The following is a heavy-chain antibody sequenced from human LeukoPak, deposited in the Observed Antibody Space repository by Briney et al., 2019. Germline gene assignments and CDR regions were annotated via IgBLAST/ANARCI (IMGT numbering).Heavy chain of an antibody. CDR2: IIPIFGTA. CDR1: GYTFTSYG. Sequence: EASVTVSCKASGYTFTSYGISWVRQAPGQGLEWMGGIIPIFGTANYAQKFQGRVTITADESTSTAYMELSSLRSEDTAVYYCASTPRGWLQFYYFDYWGQGTLVTVSS. CDR3: ASTPRGWLQFYYFDY. D-gene: IGHD5-24*01. J-gene: IGHJ4*02. V-gene: IGHV1-69*13.